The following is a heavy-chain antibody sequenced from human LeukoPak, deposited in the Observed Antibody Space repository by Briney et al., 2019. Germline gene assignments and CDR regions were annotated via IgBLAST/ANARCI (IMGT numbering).Heavy chain of an antibody. CDR2: IVVGSGNS. CDR3: SAGGNTRDDAFHI. J-gene: IGHJ3*02. CDR1: GYTFTGYY. D-gene: IGHD4-23*01. Sequence: SVKVSCKASGYTFTGYYMHWVRQARGQRLEWIGWIVVGSGNSNYAQKFQERVTITRDLSTSTAYVELGSLISEDPAEYHFSAGGNTRDDAFHIWGQGTMATVSS. V-gene: IGHV1-58*02.